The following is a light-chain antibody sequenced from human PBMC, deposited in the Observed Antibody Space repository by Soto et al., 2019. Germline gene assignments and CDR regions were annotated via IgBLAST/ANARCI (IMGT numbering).Light chain of an antibody. CDR2: AAS. V-gene: IGKV1-39*01. CDR1: QSISSY. CDR3: QQYNGYYS. J-gene: IGKJ2*03. Sequence: IQITPSQCSLSASVGDRVTITCRASQSISSYLNWYQQKPGKAPKLLIYAASSLQSGVPSRFSGSGSGTDFTLTISNLQPDDFATYYCQQYNGYYSFGQGTKVDIK.